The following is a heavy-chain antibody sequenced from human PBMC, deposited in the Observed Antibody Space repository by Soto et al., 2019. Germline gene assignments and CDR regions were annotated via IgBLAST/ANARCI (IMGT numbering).Heavy chain of an antibody. D-gene: IGHD3-9*01. J-gene: IGHJ5*02. Sequence: EVQLVESGGGLVQPGGSLRLSCAASGFTFSNSDMNWVHKAPGKGLEWVSGVSWNGSRTHYADSVKGRFIISRDNSRNTLYLQTNSLRSEDTAVYYCVGCVGIWDILTGYYHSDSWYNWFDPWGQGTLVTVSS. CDR2: VSWNGSRT. CDR3: VGCVGIWDILTGYYHSDSWYNWFDP. CDR1: GFTFSNSD. V-gene: IGHV3-35*01.